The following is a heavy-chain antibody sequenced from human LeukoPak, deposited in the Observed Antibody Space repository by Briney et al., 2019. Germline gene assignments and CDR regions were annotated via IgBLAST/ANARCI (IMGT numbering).Heavy chain of an antibody. D-gene: IGHD5-18*01. Sequence: SETLSLTCTVSGGSISSYYWSWIRQPPGKGLEWIGYIYYSGSTNYNPSLKSRVTISVDTSKNQFSLKLSSVTAADTAVYYCARGAGYSYGLVYFDYWGQGTLVTVSS. J-gene: IGHJ4*02. CDR2: IYYSGST. CDR1: GGSISSYY. V-gene: IGHV4-59*12. CDR3: ARGAGYSYGLVYFDY.